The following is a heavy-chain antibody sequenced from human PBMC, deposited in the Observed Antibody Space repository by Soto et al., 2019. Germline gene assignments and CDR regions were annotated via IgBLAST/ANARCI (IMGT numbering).Heavy chain of an antibody. CDR1: GFSLSTSGVG. CDR3: AHRIGGYSYGYWFDP. D-gene: IGHD5-18*01. V-gene: IGHV2-5*01. Sequence: SGPTLVNPTQTLTLTCTFSGFSLSTSGVGVGWIRQPPGKALEWLALIYWNDDKRYSPSLKSRLTITKDTSKNQVVLTMTNMDPVDTATYYCAHRIGGYSYGYWFDPWGQGTLVTVSS. J-gene: IGHJ5*02. CDR2: IYWNDDK.